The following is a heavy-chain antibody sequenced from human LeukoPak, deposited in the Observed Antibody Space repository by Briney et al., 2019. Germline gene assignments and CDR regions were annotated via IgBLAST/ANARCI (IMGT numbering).Heavy chain of an antibody. D-gene: IGHD5-18*01. Sequence: PSETLSLTCAVYGGSFGGYYWSWIRQPPGKGLEWIGEINHSGSTNYNPSLKSRVTISVDTSKNQFSLKLSSVTAADTAVYYCARSGKIQLWSTGVNYWGQGTLVTVSS. CDR1: GGSFGGYY. CDR2: INHSGST. CDR3: ARSGKIQLWSTGVNY. V-gene: IGHV4-34*01. J-gene: IGHJ4*02.